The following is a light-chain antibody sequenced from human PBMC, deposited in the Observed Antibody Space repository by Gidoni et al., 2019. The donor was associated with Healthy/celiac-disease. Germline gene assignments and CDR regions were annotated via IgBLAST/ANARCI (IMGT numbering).Light chain of an antibody. V-gene: IGKV3-15*01. J-gene: IGKJ5*01. CDR1: QSVRSN. Sequence: EIGMTQSPATLSVSPGARATLSCRASQSVRSNLAWFPPKPGQAPRLLIYGASPRATGIPARFSGSGSWTEFPLTLSRLQSEDFSVYYCQQYNNWPPVTFGQGTRLEIK. CDR3: QQYNNWPPVT. CDR2: GAS.